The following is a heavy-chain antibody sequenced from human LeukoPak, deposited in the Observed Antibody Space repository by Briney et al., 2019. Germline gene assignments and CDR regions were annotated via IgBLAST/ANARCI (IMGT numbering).Heavy chain of an antibody. CDR2: ISGRGDRT. CDR3: AKDAYSSTWPYYFDY. D-gene: IGHD2-2*01. Sequence: GGPLRLSCAASGFTFSNYGMSWVRQAPGKGLEWVSAISGRGDRTYYADSVEGRFTVSRDNSRNTLYLQMNSLRADDTAIYYCAKDAYSSTWPYYFDYWGQGTLVTVSS. V-gene: IGHV3-23*01. CDR1: GFTFSNYG. J-gene: IGHJ4*02.